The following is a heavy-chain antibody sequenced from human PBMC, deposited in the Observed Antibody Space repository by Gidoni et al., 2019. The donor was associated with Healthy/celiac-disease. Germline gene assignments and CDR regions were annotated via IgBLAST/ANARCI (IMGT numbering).Heavy chain of an antibody. J-gene: IGHJ5*02. Sequence: QVQLVQSGAEVKKPGASVKVSCKASGYTFPSYGISWVRQAPGQGLEWMGWISAYNGNTNYAQKLQGRVTMTTDTSTSTAYMELRSLRSDDTAVYYCARDQPRSLRLGELSRFDPWGQGTLVTVSS. D-gene: IGHD3-16*02. CDR2: ISAYNGNT. V-gene: IGHV1-18*01. CDR3: ARDQPRSLRLGELSRFDP. CDR1: GYTFPSYG.